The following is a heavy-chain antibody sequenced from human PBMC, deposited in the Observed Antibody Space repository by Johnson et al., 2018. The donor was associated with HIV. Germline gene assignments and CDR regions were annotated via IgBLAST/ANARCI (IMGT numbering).Heavy chain of an antibody. CDR1: GFTFSSYA. CDR2: ISYDGSNK. V-gene: IGHV3-30-3*01. J-gene: IGHJ3*02. D-gene: IGHD6-6*01. CDR3: ARAGIAARPPTRPPDAFDI. Sequence: QVQLVESGGGVVQPGGSLRLSCVASGFTFSSYAMHWVRQAPGKGLEWVAVISYDGSNKYYADSVKGRFTISRDKSKNTRYLQMNSRRAEDTAGYYCARAGIAARPPTRPPDAFDIWGQGTMVTVSS.